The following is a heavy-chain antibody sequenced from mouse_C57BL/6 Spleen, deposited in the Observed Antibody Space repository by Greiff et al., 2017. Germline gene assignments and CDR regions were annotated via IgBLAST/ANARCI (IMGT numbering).Heavy chain of an antibody. CDR2: ISYDGSN. V-gene: IGHV3-6*01. D-gene: IGHD2-4*01. J-gene: IGHJ1*03. Sequence: EVQLQESGPGLVKPSPSLSLTCSVTGYSFTSGYYWNWIRQFPGNKLEWMGYISYDGSNNYNPSLKNRIPITRDTSKNQSCLKLNSVTTEDTATYYCARDYDYDDFGVWGTGTTVTVAS. CDR3: ARDYDYDDFGV. CDR1: GYSFTSGYY.